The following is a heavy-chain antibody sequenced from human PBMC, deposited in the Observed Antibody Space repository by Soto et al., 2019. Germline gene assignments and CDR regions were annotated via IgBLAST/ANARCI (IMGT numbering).Heavy chain of an antibody. Sequence: QVQLVESGGGLVKPGGSLRLSCAASGFTFSDYYMSWIRQAPGKGLEWVSYISSSGSTINYADSVKGRFTISRDNARDSLYLQMNSLRVDDTAVYYCARGSDRGRVSRPGTTFDIWGQGTMVTVSS. V-gene: IGHV3-11*01. CDR1: GFTFSDYY. CDR2: ISSSGSTI. CDR3: ARGSDRGRVSRPGTTFDI. J-gene: IGHJ3*02. D-gene: IGHD1-1*01.